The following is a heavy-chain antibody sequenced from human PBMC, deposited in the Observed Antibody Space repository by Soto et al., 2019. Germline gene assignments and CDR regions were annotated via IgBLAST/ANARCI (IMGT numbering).Heavy chain of an antibody. CDR3: ARGYCSGGSCFYPFDY. V-gene: IGHV1-69*08. J-gene: IGHJ4*02. CDR1: GGTFSSYT. D-gene: IGHD2-15*01. CDR2: IIPILSRA. Sequence: QVQLVQSGAEVKKPGSSVKVSCKASGGTFSSYTISWVRQAPGQGLEWMGRIIPILSRANYAQKFQGRVTITADKSTSTAYMELSSLRSEDTAVYYCARGYCSGGSCFYPFDYWGQGTLVTVSS.